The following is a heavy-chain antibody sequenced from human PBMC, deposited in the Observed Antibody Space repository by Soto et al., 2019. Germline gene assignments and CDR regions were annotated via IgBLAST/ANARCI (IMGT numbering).Heavy chain of an antibody. D-gene: IGHD6-19*01. V-gene: IGHV4-34*01. Sequence: SETLSLTCAVYGGSFSGYYWGWIRQPPGKGLEWIGEINHSGSTNYNPSLKSRVTISVDTSKNQFSLKLSSVTAADTAVYYCARGKAVRAFDIWGQGTMVTVSS. CDR2: INHSGST. CDR1: GGSFSGYY. CDR3: ARGKAVRAFDI. J-gene: IGHJ3*02.